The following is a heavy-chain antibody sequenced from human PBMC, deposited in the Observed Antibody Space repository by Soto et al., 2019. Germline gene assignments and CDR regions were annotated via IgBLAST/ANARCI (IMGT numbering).Heavy chain of an antibody. Sequence: GPSVKVSCKASGYTFTSYGISWVRQAPGQGLEWMGWISAYNGNTNYAQKLQGRVTMTTDTSTSTAYMELRSLRSDDTAVYYCATYCSSTSCSGLLYGGDYSSSSVYYYYGMDVWGQGTTVTVSS. J-gene: IGHJ6*02. V-gene: IGHV1-18*01. D-gene: IGHD2-2*01. CDR3: ATYCSSTSCSGLLYGGDYSSSSVYYYYGMDV. CDR2: ISAYNGNT. CDR1: GYTFTSYG.